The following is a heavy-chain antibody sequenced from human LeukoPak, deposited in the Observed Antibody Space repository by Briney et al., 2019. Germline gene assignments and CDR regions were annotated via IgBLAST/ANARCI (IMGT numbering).Heavy chain of an antibody. V-gene: IGHV1-3*01. Sequence: ASVKVSCTASGYTFTSYAIHWVRQSPGQRLEWMGWINAGNGNTKYSQKFQGRVTITRDTSASTAYMELSSLRSEDTAVYYCARDRWGGGSSFDYWGQGTLVTVSS. CDR3: ARDRWGGGSSFDY. CDR1: GYTFTSYA. CDR2: INAGNGNT. D-gene: IGHD3-16*01. J-gene: IGHJ4*02.